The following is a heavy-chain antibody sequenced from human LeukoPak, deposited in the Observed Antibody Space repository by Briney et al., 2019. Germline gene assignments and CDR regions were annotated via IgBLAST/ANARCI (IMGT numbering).Heavy chain of an antibody. D-gene: IGHD3-3*01. CDR2: ISSSGSHI. J-gene: IGHJ4*02. V-gene: IGHV3-48*03. CDR1: GFTFSTYE. CDR3: ARAYDDYYFDY. Sequence: GGSLRLSCSASGFTFSTYEMTWVRQAPGKGLEWVSYISSSGSHIYYADSVEGRFTISRDDAKNSLYLQSNSLRAEDTAVYYCARAYDDYYFDYWGQGALVTVSS.